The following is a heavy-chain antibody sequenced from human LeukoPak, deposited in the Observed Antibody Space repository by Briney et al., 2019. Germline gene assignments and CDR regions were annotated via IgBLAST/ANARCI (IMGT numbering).Heavy chain of an antibody. J-gene: IGHJ4*02. CDR1: GGTFSSYA. V-gene: IGHV1-69*04. CDR2: IIPILGIA. D-gene: IGHD4-17*01. Sequence: ASVKVSCKASGGTFSSYAISWVRQAPGQGLGWMGRIIPILGIANYAQKFQGRVTITADKSTSTAYMELSSLRSEDTAVYYCARLVPTVTGYWGQGTLVTVSS. CDR3: ARLVPTVTGY.